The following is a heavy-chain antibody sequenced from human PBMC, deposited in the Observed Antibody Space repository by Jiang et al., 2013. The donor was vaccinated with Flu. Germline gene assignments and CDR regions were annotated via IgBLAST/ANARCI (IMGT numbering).Heavy chain of an antibody. CDR2: IYYSGFT. Sequence: GPGLVKPSETLSLTCSVSGDSISSSNYYWGWIRQPPGKGLEWIGSIYYSGFTSYNPSLKSRVTISVDTSKNQFSLKLNSVTAADTAVYYCARPHSYRHWFDPWGRGNP. D-gene: IGHD3-16*02. CDR1: GDSISSSNYY. V-gene: IGHV4-39*07. CDR3: ARPHSYRHWFDP. J-gene: IGHJ5*02.